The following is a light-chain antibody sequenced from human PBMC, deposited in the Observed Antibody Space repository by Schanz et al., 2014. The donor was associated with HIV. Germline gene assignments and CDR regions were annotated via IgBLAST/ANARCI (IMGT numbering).Light chain of an antibody. Sequence: EIVLTQSPGSLSLSPGGRATLSCGASLRLSSSYLAWYQQKRDQPPRLVIYATSTRAAGIPDRFSGTGSGTDFTLTISSLEPEDFAVYYCQYFGNSGGTFGGGTKVEIK. CDR1: LRLSSSY. CDR3: QYFGNSGGT. J-gene: IGKJ4*01. V-gene: IGKV3-20*01. CDR2: ATS.